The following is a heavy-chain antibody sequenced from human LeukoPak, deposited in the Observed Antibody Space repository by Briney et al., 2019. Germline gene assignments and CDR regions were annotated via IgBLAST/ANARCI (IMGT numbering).Heavy chain of an antibody. V-gene: IGHV1-8*02. CDR1: GYTFTSYD. Sequence: ASVKVSCKASGYTFTSYDINWVRQATGQGLEWMGWMNPNSGNTGYAQKFQGRVTITRNTSISTAYMELSSLRSEDTAVYYCAAYYYGSGSDHDAFDIWGQGTMVTVSS. D-gene: IGHD3-10*01. J-gene: IGHJ3*02. CDR2: MNPNSGNT. CDR3: AAYYYGSGSDHDAFDI.